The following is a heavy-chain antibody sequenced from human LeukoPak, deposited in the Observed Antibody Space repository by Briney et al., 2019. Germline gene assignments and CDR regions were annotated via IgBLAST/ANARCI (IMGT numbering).Heavy chain of an antibody. D-gene: IGHD3-3*01. J-gene: IGHJ4*02. CDR3: ARADRDFWSGYLYYFDY. V-gene: IGHV1-8*03. CDR2: MNPNSGNT. CDR1: GYTFTSYD. Sequence: ASVKVSCKASGYTFTSYDINWVRQATGQGLELMGWMNPNSGNTGYAQKFQGRVTITRNTSISTAYMELSSLRSEDTAVYYCARADRDFWSGYLYYFDYWGQGTLVTVSS.